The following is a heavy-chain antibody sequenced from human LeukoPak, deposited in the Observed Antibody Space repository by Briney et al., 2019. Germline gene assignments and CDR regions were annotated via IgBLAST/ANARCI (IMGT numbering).Heavy chain of an antibody. J-gene: IGHJ5*02. D-gene: IGHD6-13*01. V-gene: IGHV3-30*03. CDR2: ISYDGSNK. CDR1: GFTFSNYG. CDR3: ARDRVAAAFNWFDP. Sequence: GRSLRLSCAASGFTFSNYGMHWVRQAPGKGLEWVAVISYDGSNKYYADSVRGRFTISRDNSKNTLYLQMNSLRAEDTAVYYCARDRVAAAFNWFDPWGQGTLVTVSS.